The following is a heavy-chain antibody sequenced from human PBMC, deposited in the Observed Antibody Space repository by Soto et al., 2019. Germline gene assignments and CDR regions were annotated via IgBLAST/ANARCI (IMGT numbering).Heavy chain of an antibody. CDR3: AGDDDYGDYDPFDY. D-gene: IGHD4-17*01. J-gene: IGHJ4*02. CDR1: GVTFSSYA. CDR2: ISGSGGST. V-gene: IGHV3-23*01. Sequence: EVQLLESGGGLVQPGGSLRLSGAASGVTFSSYAMSWVRQAPGKGLEWVSAISGSGGSTYYADSVKGRFTISRDNSKNTLYLQMNSLRAEDTAVYYCAGDDDYGDYDPFDYWGQGTLVTVSS.